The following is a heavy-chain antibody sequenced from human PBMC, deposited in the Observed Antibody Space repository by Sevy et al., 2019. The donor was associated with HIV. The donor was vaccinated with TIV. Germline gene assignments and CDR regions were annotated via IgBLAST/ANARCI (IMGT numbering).Heavy chain of an antibody. CDR2: ISYDGTNK. J-gene: IGHJ6*02. CDR3: AKDRYTSSWRGYFYYGFDV. CDR1: GFSFSNYG. V-gene: IGHV3-30*18. Sequence: GGSLRLSCAASGFSFSNYGMHWVRQAPGKGLEWVTLISYDGTNKYYADSVKGRFTISRDNSKNTLYLQMNSLRAEDTALYYCAKDRYTSSWRGYFYYGFDVWGLGTTVTVSS. D-gene: IGHD6-13*01.